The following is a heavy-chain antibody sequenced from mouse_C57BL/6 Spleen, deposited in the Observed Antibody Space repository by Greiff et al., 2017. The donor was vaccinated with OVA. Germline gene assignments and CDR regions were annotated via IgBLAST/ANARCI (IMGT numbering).Heavy chain of an antibody. CDR3: ARGRYSYDAWSMDY. CDR2: IYPGSGST. J-gene: IGHJ4*01. V-gene: IGHV1-77*01. CDR1: GYTFTTYG. D-gene: IGHD2-12*01. Sequence: VQLVESGAELVRPGASVKMSCKASGYTFTTYGINWVKQRPGQGLEWIGQIYPGSGSTYYNEKYKGKATLTADKSSSTAYMQLRSLTSEDSAVYFCARGRYSYDAWSMDYWGQGTSVTVSS.